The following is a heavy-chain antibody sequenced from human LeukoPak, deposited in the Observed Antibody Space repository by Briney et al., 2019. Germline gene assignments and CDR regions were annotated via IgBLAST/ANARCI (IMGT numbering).Heavy chain of an antibody. J-gene: IGHJ4*02. Sequence: GSLRLSCAASGFTFSSYGMNWVRQAPGKGLEWVSSISSSSSYIYYADSVKGRFTISRDNAKNSLYLQMNSLRAEDTAVYYCARDRALIAAAGTDFDYWGQGTLVTVSS. CDR1: GFTFSSYG. D-gene: IGHD6-13*01. CDR2: ISSSSSYI. V-gene: IGHV3-21*01. CDR3: ARDRALIAAAGTDFDY.